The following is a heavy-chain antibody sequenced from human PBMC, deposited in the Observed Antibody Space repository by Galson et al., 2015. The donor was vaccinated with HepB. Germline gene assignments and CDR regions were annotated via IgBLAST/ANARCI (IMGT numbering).Heavy chain of an antibody. V-gene: IGHV3-73*01. J-gene: IGHJ4*02. CDR2: IGSKGDNYAT. D-gene: IGHD6-13*01. Sequence: SLRLSCATSGFTFSGSTIHWVRQASGRGLEWVGHIGSKGDNYATAYTASVKGRFTISRDDSRNTAYLQMKRLKTEDTAVYYCLRTGNIAGYSSSWGQGTLVTVSS. CDR1: GFTFSGST. CDR3: LRTGNIAGYSSS.